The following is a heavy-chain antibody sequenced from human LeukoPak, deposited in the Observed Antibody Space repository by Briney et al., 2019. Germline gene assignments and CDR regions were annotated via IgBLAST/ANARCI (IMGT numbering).Heavy chain of an antibody. CDR1: GFTFSSYA. CDR3: ARSKYDFWSGYYKGGDYYYYMDV. V-gene: IGHV3-23*01. CDR2: ISGSGGST. J-gene: IGHJ6*03. Sequence: GGSLRLSCAASGFTFSSYAMSWVRQAPGKGLEWVSAISGSGGSTYYADSVKGRFTISRDNSKNTLYLQINSLRAEDTAVYYCARSKYDFWSGYYKGGDYYYYMDVWGKGTTVTVSS. D-gene: IGHD3-3*01.